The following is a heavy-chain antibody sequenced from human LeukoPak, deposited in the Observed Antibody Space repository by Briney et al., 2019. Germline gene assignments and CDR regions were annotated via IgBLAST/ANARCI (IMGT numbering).Heavy chain of an antibody. V-gene: IGHV1-18*01. Sequence: ASVKVSCKASGYTFTSYGISWVRQAPGQGLEWMGWISAYNGNTNYAQKLQGRVTMTTDISTSTAYMELRSLRSDDTAVYYCARDRSSGWYGDYWGQGTLVTVSS. D-gene: IGHD6-19*01. CDR2: ISAYNGNT. CDR3: ARDRSSGWYGDY. CDR1: GYTFTSYG. J-gene: IGHJ4*02.